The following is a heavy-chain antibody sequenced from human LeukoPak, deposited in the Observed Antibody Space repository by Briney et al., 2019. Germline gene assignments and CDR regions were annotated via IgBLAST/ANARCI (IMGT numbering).Heavy chain of an antibody. CDR1: GGSISSGDYY. CDR3: ARDPYCSGGSCYWRAYWYLDL. J-gene: IGHJ2*01. D-gene: IGHD2-15*01. V-gene: IGHV4-30-4*01. Sequence: SQTLSLTCTVSGGSISSGDYYWSWIRQPPGKGLEWIGYIYYSGSTYYNPSLKSRVTISVDTSKNQFSLKLSSVTAADTAVYYCARDPYCSGGSCYWRAYWYLDLWGRGTLVTVSS. CDR2: IYYSGST.